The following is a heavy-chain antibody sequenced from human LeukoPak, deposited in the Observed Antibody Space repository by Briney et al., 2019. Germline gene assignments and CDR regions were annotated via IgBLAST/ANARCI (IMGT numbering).Heavy chain of an antibody. J-gene: IGHJ4*02. CDR3: ATAGVYSISGMDF. CDR1: GYTLTDLY. V-gene: IGHV1-24*01. Sequence: ASVKVSCKVSGYTLTDLYMHWVRQAPGKGLEWMGSFNPEDGETIYAQNLQGRVTMTEDTSTGTAYMELYSLRSEDTAVFYCATAGVYSISGMDFWGQGTLVTVSS. CDR2: FNPEDGET. D-gene: IGHD6-13*01.